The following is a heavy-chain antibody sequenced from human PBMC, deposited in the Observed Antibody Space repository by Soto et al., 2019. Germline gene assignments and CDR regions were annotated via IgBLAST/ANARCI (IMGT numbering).Heavy chain of an antibody. J-gene: IGHJ4*02. CDR3: ARSLDFWSGYPLFDY. Sequence: PGESLKISCQGSGYSFTSYWIGWVRQMPGKGLEWMGIIYPGDSDTRYSPSFQGQVTISADKSISTAYLQWSSLKASDTAMYYCARSLDFWSGYPLFDYWGQGTLVTVSS. CDR2: IYPGDSDT. CDR1: GYSFTSYW. V-gene: IGHV5-51*01. D-gene: IGHD3-3*01.